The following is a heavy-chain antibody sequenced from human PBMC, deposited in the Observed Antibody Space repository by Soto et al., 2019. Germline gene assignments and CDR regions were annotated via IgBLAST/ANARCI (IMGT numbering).Heavy chain of an antibody. CDR1: GYTFTSYG. J-gene: IGHJ6*02. D-gene: IGHD1-26*01. CDR2: ISAYNGNT. CDR3: ARWGGASPFYYYGMDV. Sequence: RASVKVSCKASGYTFTSYGISWVRQAPGQGLEWMGWISAYNGNTNYAQKLQGRVTMTTDTSTSTAYMELRSLRSDDTAVYYCARWGGASPFYYYGMDVWGQGTTVTVSS. V-gene: IGHV1-18*01.